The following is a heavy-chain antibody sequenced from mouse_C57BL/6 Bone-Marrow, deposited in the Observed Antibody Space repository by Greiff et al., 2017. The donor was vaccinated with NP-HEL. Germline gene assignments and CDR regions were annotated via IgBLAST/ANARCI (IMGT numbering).Heavy chain of an antibody. CDR2: ISYDGSN. D-gene: IGHD2-4*01. Sequence: VQLKESGPGLVKPSQSLSLTCSVTGYSITSGYYWNWIRQFPGNKLEWMGYISYDGSNNYNPSLKNRISITRDTSKNQFFLKLNSVTTEDTATYYCASQPVYYDYDVGFAYWGQGTLVTVSA. CDR1: GYSITSGYY. V-gene: IGHV3-6*01. CDR3: ASQPVYYDYDVGFAY. J-gene: IGHJ3*01.